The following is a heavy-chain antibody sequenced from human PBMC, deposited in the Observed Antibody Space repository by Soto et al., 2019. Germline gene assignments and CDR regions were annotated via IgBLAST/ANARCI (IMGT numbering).Heavy chain of an antibody. CDR2: ISAYNGNT. CDR1: GYTFTSYG. V-gene: IGHV1-18*01. CDR3: ARDKRLWFGELLGY. D-gene: IGHD3-10*01. Sequence: QVQLGQSGAEVKKPGASVKVSCKASGYTFTSYGISWVRQAPGQGLEWMGWISAYNGNTNYAQNLQGRVTMTTDTSTSTAYMELRSLTSDDTAVYYCARDKRLWFGELLGYWGQGTLVTVSS. J-gene: IGHJ4*02.